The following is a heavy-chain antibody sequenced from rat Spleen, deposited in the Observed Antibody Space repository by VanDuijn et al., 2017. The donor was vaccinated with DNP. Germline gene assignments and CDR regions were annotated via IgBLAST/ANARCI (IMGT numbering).Heavy chain of an antibody. CDR2: IIYDVSRT. D-gene: IGHD1-6*01. Sequence: EVQLVESGGGLVQPGRPLKLSCAASGFSFRNYYMAWVRQTPKKGLEWVATIIYDVSRTYYRDSVKGRFTISRDNAKSTLYLQMDSLRSEDTSTYYCARWGYTTNYYSKWYFDLWGPGTMVTVSS. CDR3: ARWGYTTNYYSKWYFDL. V-gene: IGHV5-7*01. CDR1: GFSFRNYY. J-gene: IGHJ1*01.